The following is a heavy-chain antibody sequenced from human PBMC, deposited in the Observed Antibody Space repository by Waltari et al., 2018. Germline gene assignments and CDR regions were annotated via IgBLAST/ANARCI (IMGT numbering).Heavy chain of an antibody. CDR1: GGSFSGYS. CDR2: IKHSGST. V-gene: IGHV4-34*01. D-gene: IGHD6-19*01. J-gene: IGHJ4*02. CDR3: ASGVAVAGPVDY. Sequence: QVQLQQWGAGLLKPSETLSLTCAVYGGSFSGYSWSWIRQPPGKGLEWIGEIKHSGSTNYNPSLKSRVTISVDTSKNQFSLKLSSVTAADTAVYYCASGVAVAGPVDYWGQGTLVTVSS.